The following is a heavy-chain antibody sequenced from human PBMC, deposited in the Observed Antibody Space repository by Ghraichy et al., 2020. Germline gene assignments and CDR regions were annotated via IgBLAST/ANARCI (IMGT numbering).Heavy chain of an antibody. CDR2: ISGSGGST. J-gene: IGHJ6*02. CDR3: AKTVYYYYGMDV. V-gene: IGHV3-23*01. CDR1: GFTFSSYA. D-gene: IGHD4-17*01. Sequence: LSLTCAASGFTFSSYAMSWVRQAPGKGLEWVSAISGSGGSTYYADSVKGRFTISRDNSKNTLYLQMNSLRAEDTAVYYCAKTVYYYYGMDVWGQGTTVTVSS.